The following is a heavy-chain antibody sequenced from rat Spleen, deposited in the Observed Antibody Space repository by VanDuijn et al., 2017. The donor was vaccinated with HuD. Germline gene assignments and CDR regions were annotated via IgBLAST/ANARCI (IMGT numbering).Heavy chain of an antibody. J-gene: IGHJ2*01. D-gene: IGHD1-11*01. V-gene: IGHV2-1*01. Sequence: QVQLKESGPGLVQPSQTLSLTCTVSGFSLTSYDVHWVRQPPGKGLEWMGGIWGDGSTDYNSALKSRLSISRDTSKSQVFLKMNSLQTEDTAMYFCARYGRATGFDYWGQGVMVTVSS. CDR3: ARYGRATGFDY. CDR1: GFSLTSYD. CDR2: IWGDGST.